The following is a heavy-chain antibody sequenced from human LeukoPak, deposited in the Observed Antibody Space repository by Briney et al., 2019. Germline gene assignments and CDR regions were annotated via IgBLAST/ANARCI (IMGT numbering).Heavy chain of an antibody. V-gene: IGHV4-59*01. Sequence: PSETLSLTCTVSGGSISSYYWSWIRQPPGKGLEWIGYIYYSGSTSYNPSLKSRVTISVDTSKNQFSLKLSSVTAADTAVYYCASVYSSGWYGGGNWFDPWGQGTLVTVSS. D-gene: IGHD6-19*01. CDR2: IYYSGST. CDR3: ASVYSSGWYGGGNWFDP. CDR1: GGSISSYY. J-gene: IGHJ5*02.